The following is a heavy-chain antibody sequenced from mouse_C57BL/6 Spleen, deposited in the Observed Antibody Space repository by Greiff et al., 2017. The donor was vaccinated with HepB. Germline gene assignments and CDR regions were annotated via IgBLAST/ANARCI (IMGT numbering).Heavy chain of an antibody. J-gene: IGHJ2*01. CDR2: IYPGDGDT. D-gene: IGHD2-1*01. CDR1: GYAFSSYW. CDR3: ARWDYGNSYYFDY. V-gene: IGHV1-80*01. Sequence: VKLMESGAELVKPGASVKISCKASGYAFSSYWMNWVKQRPGKGLEWIGQIYPGDGDTNYNGKFKGKATLTADKSSSTAYMQLSSLTSEDSAVYFCARWDYGNSYYFDYWGQGTTLTVSS.